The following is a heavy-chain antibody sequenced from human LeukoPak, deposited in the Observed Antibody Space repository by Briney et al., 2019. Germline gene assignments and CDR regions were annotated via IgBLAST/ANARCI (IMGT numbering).Heavy chain of an antibody. CDR1: GGSFSGYY. CDR3: TRGPGVTGTIGFDY. J-gene: IGHJ4*01. V-gene: IGHV4-34*01. D-gene: IGHD1-7*01. CDR2: INHSGST. Sequence: KPSETLSLTCAVDGGSFSGYYWSWIRQPPGKGLEWIGAINHSGSTNYNPSLMSRVTLSVDKSKNRVFLKLSSVTCGDTAGYYCTRGPGVTGTIGFDYCCHRTLVTVAS.